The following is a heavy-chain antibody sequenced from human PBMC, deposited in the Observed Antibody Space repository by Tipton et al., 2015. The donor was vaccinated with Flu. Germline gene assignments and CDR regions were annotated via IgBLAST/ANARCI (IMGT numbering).Heavy chain of an antibody. J-gene: IGHJ4*01. D-gene: IGHD2-15*01. CDR1: GFTVSSNY. V-gene: IGHV3-53*01. CDR2: IYSGGST. CDR3: ASVSGGGYYFDY. Sequence: VQLVQSGGGLIQPGGSLRLSCAASGFTVSSNYMSWVRQDPGKGLEWVSVIYSGGSTYYAVSVKGRITISIDNSKNTLYLQMNSLRAEDTAVYYCASVSGGGYYFDYWGQGTLVTVSS.